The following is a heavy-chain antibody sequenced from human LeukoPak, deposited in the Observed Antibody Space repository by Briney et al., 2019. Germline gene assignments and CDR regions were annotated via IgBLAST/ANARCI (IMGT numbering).Heavy chain of an antibody. J-gene: IGHJ3*02. CDR2: ISSNGGST. D-gene: IGHD3-16*01. Sequence: GGSLRLSCSASGFTFSSYAMHWVRQAPGKGLEYVSAISSNGGSTYYADSVKGRFTISRDNSRNTLYLQMSSLRAEDTAVYYCVKDGGRTPRGPLDIWGQGTMVTVSS. CDR1: GFTFSSYA. CDR3: VKDGGRTPRGPLDI. V-gene: IGHV3-64D*06.